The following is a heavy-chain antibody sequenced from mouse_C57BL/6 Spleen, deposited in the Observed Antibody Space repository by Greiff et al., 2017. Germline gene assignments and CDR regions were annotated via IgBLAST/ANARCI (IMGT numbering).Heavy chain of an antibody. CDR2: IYPGDGDT. D-gene: IGHD2-4*01. Sequence: QVQLQQSGPELVKPGASVKISCKASGYAFSSSWMNWVKQRPGQGLEWIGRIYPGDGDTNYNGKFKGKATLTADKSSSPAYMQLSSLTSEASAVYFCARSIYYDYDNYFDYWGQGTTLTVSS. J-gene: IGHJ2*01. V-gene: IGHV1-82*01. CDR1: GYAFSSSW. CDR3: ARSIYYDYDNYFDY.